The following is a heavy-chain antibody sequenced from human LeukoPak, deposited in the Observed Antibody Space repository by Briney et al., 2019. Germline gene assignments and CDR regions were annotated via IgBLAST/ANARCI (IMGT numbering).Heavy chain of an antibody. CDR1: GYTLTELS. V-gene: IGHV1-24*01. J-gene: IGHJ5*02. D-gene: IGHD3-3*01. CDR2: FDPEDGET. CDR3: ARGKTYDFWSGLPTGFDP. Sequence: ASVKVSCKVSGYTLTELSMHWVRQAPGKGLGWMGGFDPEDGETIYAQKFQGRVTITRDTSASTAYMELSSLRSEDTAVYYCARGKTYDFWSGLPTGFDPWGQGTLVTVSS.